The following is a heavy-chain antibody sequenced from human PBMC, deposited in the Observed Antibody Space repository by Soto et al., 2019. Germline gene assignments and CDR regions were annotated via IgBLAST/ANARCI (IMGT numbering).Heavy chain of an antibody. J-gene: IGHJ4*02. V-gene: IGHV3-48*02. CDR2: IGFGTTTI. D-gene: IGHD1-1*01. Sequence: EVQLVESGGGLVQPGGSLRLSCAASGFSFSSYTMNWVRQAPGKGLEWVSYIGFGTTTIYYADSVKVLFTITRDNAKSSLYLQMNSLRDEDKAVYYCARYNLFALDSWGQGNLVTVSS. CDR3: ARYNLFALDS. CDR1: GFSFSSYT.